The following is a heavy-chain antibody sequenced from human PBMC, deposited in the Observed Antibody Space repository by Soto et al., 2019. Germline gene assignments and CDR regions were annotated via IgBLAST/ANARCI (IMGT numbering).Heavy chain of an antibody. J-gene: IGHJ4*02. CDR1: GFTFSSYG. V-gene: IGHV3-30*18. Sequence: QVQLVESGGGVVQPGRSLRLSCAASGFTFSSYGMHWVRQAPGKGLEWVAVISYDGSNKYYADSVKGRFTISRDNSKNTLYLQMNSLRAEDMAVYYCAKDLPVGVVLAAPDGYWGQGTLVTVSS. CDR3: AKDLPVGVVLAAPDGY. D-gene: IGHD2-15*01. CDR2: ISYDGSNK.